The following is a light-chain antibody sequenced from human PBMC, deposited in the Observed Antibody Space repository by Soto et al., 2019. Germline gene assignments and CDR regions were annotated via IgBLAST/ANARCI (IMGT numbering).Light chain of an antibody. CDR1: SSDVGGYNF. Sequence: QSVLTQPPSASGSPGQSVTISCTGTSSDVGGYNFVSWYQQHPGKAPKLMIYAVSQRPSGVPDRFSGSKSGNTASLTVSGLQAEDEADYYCSSYGGSNNFWVFGGGTKVTVL. J-gene: IGLJ3*02. V-gene: IGLV2-8*01. CDR3: SSYGGSNNFWV. CDR2: AVS.